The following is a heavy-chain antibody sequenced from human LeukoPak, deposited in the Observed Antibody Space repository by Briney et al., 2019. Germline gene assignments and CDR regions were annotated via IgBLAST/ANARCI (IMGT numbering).Heavy chain of an antibody. Sequence: ASVKVSFKASGYTFTSYYMHWVRQAPGQGLEWMGWINPNSGGTNYAQKFQGRVTMTRDTSISTAYMELSRLRSDDTAVYYCARGYCSSTSCYGYFDYWGQGTLVTVSS. V-gene: IGHV1-2*02. D-gene: IGHD2-2*01. CDR3: ARGYCSSTSCYGYFDY. CDR1: GYTFTSYY. J-gene: IGHJ4*02. CDR2: INPNSGGT.